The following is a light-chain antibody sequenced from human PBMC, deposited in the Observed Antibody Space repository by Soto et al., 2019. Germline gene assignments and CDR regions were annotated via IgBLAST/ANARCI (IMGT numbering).Light chain of an antibody. Sequence: DIQMTQSPSSLSASVGDRVTITCRASQDISIDLGWFQQKPGKAPKLLIYAASSLQSGVPSRFSGSGSGTEFTLTISSLQPEDFATYYCLQHNNYPPTFGQGTKGEI. CDR2: AAS. V-gene: IGKV1-17*01. CDR3: LQHNNYPPT. CDR1: QDISID. J-gene: IGKJ1*01.